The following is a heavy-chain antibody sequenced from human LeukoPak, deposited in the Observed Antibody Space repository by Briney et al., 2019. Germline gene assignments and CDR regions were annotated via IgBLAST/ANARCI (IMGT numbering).Heavy chain of an antibody. J-gene: IGHJ6*03. V-gene: IGHV3-33*01. CDR2: IWYDGSNK. D-gene: IGHD3-10*01. CDR3: AIGAGGYYYYYMDV. CDR1: GFTFSSYG. Sequence: QPGRSLRLSCAASGFTFSSYGMHWVRQAPGKGLEWVAVIWYDGSNKYYADSVKGRFTISRDNSKNTLYLQMNSLRAEDTAVYYCAIGAGGYYYYYMDVWGKGTTVTVSS.